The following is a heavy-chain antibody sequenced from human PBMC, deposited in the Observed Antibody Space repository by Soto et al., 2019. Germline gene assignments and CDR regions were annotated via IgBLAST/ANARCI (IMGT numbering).Heavy chain of an antibody. J-gene: IGHJ3*02. D-gene: IGHD6-13*01. CDR3: AKRFKAVSSSWWDAFDI. Sequence: GGSLRLSCAASGFTFSSYAMSWVRQAPGKGLEWVSAISGSGGSTYYADSVKGRFTISRDNSKNTLYLQMNSLRAEDTAVYYCAKRFKAVSSSWWDAFDIWGQGTMVTVSS. CDR2: ISGSGGST. V-gene: IGHV3-23*01. CDR1: GFTFSSYA.